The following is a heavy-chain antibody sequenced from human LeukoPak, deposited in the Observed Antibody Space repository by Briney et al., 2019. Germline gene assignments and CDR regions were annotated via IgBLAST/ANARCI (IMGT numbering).Heavy chain of an antibody. Sequence: GGSLRLSCAASGFAFSSYGMHWVRQAPGKGLEWVAFIRYDGSNIYYADSAKGRFTISRDNSKNTLSLQMNSLRADYTAVYYSAKAPKPPPFTEYYFDYWGQGTLVTVSS. CDR2: IRYDGSNI. D-gene: IGHD1-14*01. J-gene: IGHJ4*02. V-gene: IGHV3-30*02. CDR1: GFAFSSYG. CDR3: AKAPKPPPFTEYYFDY.